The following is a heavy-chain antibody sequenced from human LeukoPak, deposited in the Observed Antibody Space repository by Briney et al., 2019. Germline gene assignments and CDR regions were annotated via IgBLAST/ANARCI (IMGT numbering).Heavy chain of an antibody. CDR3: ARDLNYGDYGFDP. CDR1: GFTFSSYG. D-gene: IGHD4-17*01. CDR2: IWYDGSNK. J-gene: IGHJ5*02. Sequence: GGSLRLSCAASGFTFSSYGMHWVRQAPGKRLEWVAVIWYDGSNKYYADSVKGRFTISRDNSKNTLYLQMNSLRAEDTAVYYCARDLNYGDYGFDPWGQGTLVTVSS. V-gene: IGHV3-33*01.